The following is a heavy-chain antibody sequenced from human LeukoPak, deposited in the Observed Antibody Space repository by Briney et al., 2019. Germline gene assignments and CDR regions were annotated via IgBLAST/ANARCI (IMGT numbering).Heavy chain of an antibody. Sequence: GGSLRLSCAASGFTFSSYEMNWVRQAPGKGLEWVANIKQDGSEKYYVDSVKGRFTISRDNAKNSLYLQMNSLRAEDTAVYYCARDAYSSSSPLDYWGQGTLVTVSS. CDR2: IKQDGSEK. CDR1: GFTFSSYE. V-gene: IGHV3-7*01. D-gene: IGHD6-13*01. CDR3: ARDAYSSSSPLDY. J-gene: IGHJ4*02.